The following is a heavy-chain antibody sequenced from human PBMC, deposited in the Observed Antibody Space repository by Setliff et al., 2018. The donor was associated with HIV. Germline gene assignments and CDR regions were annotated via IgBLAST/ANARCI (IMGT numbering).Heavy chain of an antibody. J-gene: IGHJ4*02. V-gene: IGHV4-59*08. Sequence: SETLSLTCTVSGGFISNYYWSWIRQPPGKGLEWIGYIDSSGSTYYNPSLKSRVTISIDTSKNQFSLKVNSVTAADTAVYYCARQVSIPGVAITPVDYWGQGALVAVSS. CDR3: ARQVSIPGVAITPVDY. CDR1: GGFISNYY. D-gene: IGHD5-12*01. CDR2: IDSSGST.